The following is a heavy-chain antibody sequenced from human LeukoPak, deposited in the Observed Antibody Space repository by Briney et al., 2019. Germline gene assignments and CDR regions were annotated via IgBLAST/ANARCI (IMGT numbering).Heavy chain of an antibody. CDR1: GGSIRSSSYY. V-gene: IGHV4-39*01. D-gene: IGHD2-15*01. CDR2: IYYSGST. CDR3: ARLLPVVAAYFDY. Sequence: SETLSLTCTVSGGSIRSSSYYWGWIRKPPGKGLEWIGSIYYSGSTYYNPSLKSRVTISVDTSKNQFSLKLSSVTAADTAVYYCARLLPVVAAYFDYWGQGTLVTVSS. J-gene: IGHJ4*02.